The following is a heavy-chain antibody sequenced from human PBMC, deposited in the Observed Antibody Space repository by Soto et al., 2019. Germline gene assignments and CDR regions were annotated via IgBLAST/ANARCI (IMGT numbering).Heavy chain of an antibody. CDR1: GFTFSTYA. Sequence: EVQLLESGGGLVQPGGSLRLSCAASGFTFSTYAMTWVRQAPGKGLEWVSAISGSGSKTYYADSVKGRFTISRDDSKGTLYRQMNSLRAEDTAVYYCARDPSHSYYTLFYYFDYWGQGTLVTVSS. CDR2: ISGSGSKT. V-gene: IGHV3-23*01. CDR3: ARDPSHSYYTLFYYFDY. D-gene: IGHD1-26*01. J-gene: IGHJ4*02.